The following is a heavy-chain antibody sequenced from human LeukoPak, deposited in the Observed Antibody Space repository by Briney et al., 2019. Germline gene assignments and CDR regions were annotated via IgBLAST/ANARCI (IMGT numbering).Heavy chain of an antibody. CDR3: ARGGRDTAIQEYYYYYYMDV. V-gene: IGHV3-53*01. Sequence: PGGSLRLSCAASGFTVSSNYMSWVRQAPGKGLEWVSVIYSGGSTYYADSVKGRFTISRGNSKNTLYLQMNSLRAEDTAVYYCARGGRDTAIQEYYYYYYMDVWGKGTTVTVSS. CDR2: IYSGGST. J-gene: IGHJ6*03. D-gene: IGHD5-18*01. CDR1: GFTVSSNY.